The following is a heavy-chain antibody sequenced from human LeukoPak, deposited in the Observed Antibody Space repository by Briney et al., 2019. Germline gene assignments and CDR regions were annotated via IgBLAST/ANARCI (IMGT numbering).Heavy chain of an antibody. CDR2: IYYSGST. CDR3: ARGRPDYYYDSSGYFDY. D-gene: IGHD3-22*01. V-gene: IGHV4-59*01. Sequence: PSETLSLTCAVYGGSFSGYYWSWIRQPPGKGLEWIGYIYYSGSTNYNPSLKSRVTISVDTSKNQFSLKLSSVTAADTAVYYCARGRPDYYYDSSGYFDYWGQGTLVTVSS. CDR1: GGSFSGYY. J-gene: IGHJ4*02.